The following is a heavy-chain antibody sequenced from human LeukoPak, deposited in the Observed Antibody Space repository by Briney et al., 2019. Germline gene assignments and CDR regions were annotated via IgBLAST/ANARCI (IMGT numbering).Heavy chain of an antibody. J-gene: IGHJ5*02. D-gene: IGHD2-2*01. CDR3: ARRGGYCSSTSCFNWFDP. Sequence: PSETLSLTCAVYGGSFSGYYWSWIRQPPGKGLEWIGEINHSGSTNYSPSLKSRVTISVDTSKNQFSLKLSSVTAADTAVYYCARRGGYCSSTSCFNWFDPWGQGTLVTVSS. CDR1: GGSFSGYY. V-gene: IGHV4-34*01. CDR2: INHSGST.